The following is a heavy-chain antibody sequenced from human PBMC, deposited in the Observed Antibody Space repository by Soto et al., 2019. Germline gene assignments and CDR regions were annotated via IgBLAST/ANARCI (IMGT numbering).Heavy chain of an antibody. J-gene: IGHJ4*02. CDR1: GFPFSRYW. V-gene: IGHV3-7*01. CDR2: IKQDGSEK. D-gene: IGHD3-22*01. Sequence: PGGSLRLSCAASGFPFSRYWMSWVRQAPGKGLEWVANIKQDGSEKYYVDSVKGRFTISRDNAKNSLYLQMNSLRAEDTAVYYCARTYYYDSSGYYYNFYWGQGT. CDR3: ARTYYYDSSGYYYNFY.